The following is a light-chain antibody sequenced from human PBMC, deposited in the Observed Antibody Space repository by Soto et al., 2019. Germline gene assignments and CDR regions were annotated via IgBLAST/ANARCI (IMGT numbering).Light chain of an antibody. CDR1: IGIIASNY. Sequence: NFMLTQPHSVSESPGKTVIISCTLIIGIIASNYVQWYQQRPGSSPTTVIYEDNQRPSGVPDRFSGSIDSSSNSASLTISGLETEDEADYYCQSYDATNQVFGGGTKLTVL. CDR3: QSYDATNQV. J-gene: IGLJ3*02. CDR2: EDN. V-gene: IGLV6-57*01.